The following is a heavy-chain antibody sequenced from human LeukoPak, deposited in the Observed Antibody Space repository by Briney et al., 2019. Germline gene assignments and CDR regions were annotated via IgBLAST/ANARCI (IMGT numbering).Heavy chain of an antibody. Sequence: SETLSLTCSVSGGSISSNYWTWIPQPAGKGLEWIGRIYTSGSTNYNPSLKSRVTMSVDTSKNQFSLKLSSVTAADTAVYYCARVKCSGGSCYWYFDLWGRGTLVTVSS. D-gene: IGHD2-15*01. CDR2: IYTSGST. CDR3: ARVKCSGGSCYWYFDL. CDR1: GGSISSNY. J-gene: IGHJ2*01. V-gene: IGHV4-4*07.